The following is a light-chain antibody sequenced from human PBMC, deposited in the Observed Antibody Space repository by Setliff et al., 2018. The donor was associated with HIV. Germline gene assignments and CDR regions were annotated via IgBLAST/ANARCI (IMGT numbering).Light chain of an antibody. CDR2: EVS. Sequence: QSVLTQPASVSGSPGQSITISCTGSSSDIGTYNFVSWYQQYPNKAPKVVIYEVSVRPSGISNRFSGSKSGNTASLTISRLQPEDDADYYCTSYTTSSAPLVFGSGTKGTVL. CDR1: SSDIGTYNF. CDR3: TSYTTSSAPLV. V-gene: IGLV2-14*01. J-gene: IGLJ1*01.